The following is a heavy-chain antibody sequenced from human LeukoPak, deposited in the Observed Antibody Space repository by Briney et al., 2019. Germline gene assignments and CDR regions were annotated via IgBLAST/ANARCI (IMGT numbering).Heavy chain of an antibody. V-gene: IGHV1-69*05. Sequence: SVKVSCKASGGTFSSYAVTWVRQAPGQGLEWMGGIIPIFGTANYAQKFQGRVTITTDESTSTAYMELSSLRAEDTAVYYCAKDEYDSSGLYYGMDVWGQGTTVTVSS. CDR1: GGTFSSYA. CDR3: AKDEYDSSGLYYGMDV. CDR2: IIPIFGTA. D-gene: IGHD3-22*01. J-gene: IGHJ6*02.